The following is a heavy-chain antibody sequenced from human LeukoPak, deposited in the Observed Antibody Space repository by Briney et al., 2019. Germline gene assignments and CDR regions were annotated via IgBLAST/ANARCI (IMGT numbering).Heavy chain of an antibody. D-gene: IGHD3-9*01. Sequence: SETLSLTCTVSGGSISSSSYYWGWIRQPPGKGLEWIGSIYYSGSTYYNPSLKSRVTISVDTSKNQFSLKLSSVTAADTAVYYCATRYYDILTGYSSYYFDYWGQGTLVTVSS. V-gene: IGHV4-39*07. CDR2: IYYSGST. J-gene: IGHJ4*02. CDR3: ATRYYDILTGYSSYYFDY. CDR1: GGSISSSSYY.